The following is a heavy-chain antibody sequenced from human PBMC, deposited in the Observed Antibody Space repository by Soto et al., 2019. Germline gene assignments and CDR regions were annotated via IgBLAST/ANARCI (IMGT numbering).Heavy chain of an antibody. CDR1: GGTFSSYA. CDR2: IIPIFGTA. Sequence: SVKVSCKASGGTFSSYAISWVRQAPGQGLEWMGGIIPIFGTANYAQKFQGRVTITADESTSTAYMELSSLRSEDTAVYYCATWIQRGGWFDPWGQGTLVTVSS. V-gene: IGHV1-69*13. CDR3: ATWIQRGGWFDP. D-gene: IGHD5-18*01. J-gene: IGHJ5*02.